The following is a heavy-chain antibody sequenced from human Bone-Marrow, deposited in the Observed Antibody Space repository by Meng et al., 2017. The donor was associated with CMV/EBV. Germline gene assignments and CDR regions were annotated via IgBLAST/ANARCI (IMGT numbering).Heavy chain of an antibody. D-gene: IGHD3-10*01. CDR1: GGTFSRYA. V-gene: IGHV1-69*10. J-gene: IGHJ6*02. Sequence: SAKGSCKASGGTFSRYAFSWVRQAPGQGLEWMGGIIPMIDKAHYAQKFQGIVTITADKPTSTAYMELSSLKSDDTAVYYCASAMVRTVTTYYYYLYGLDVWGQGTTVTVSS. CDR3: ASAMVRTVTTYYYYLYGLDV. CDR2: IIPMIDKA.